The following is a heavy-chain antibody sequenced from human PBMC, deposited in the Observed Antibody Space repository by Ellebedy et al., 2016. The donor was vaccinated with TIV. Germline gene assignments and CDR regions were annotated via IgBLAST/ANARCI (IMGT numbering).Heavy chain of an antibody. CDR1: GYTFTDSY. CDR2: INPNSGDT. D-gene: IGHD6-6*01. CDR3: ARAISIAARPPGRF. J-gene: IGHJ6*04. V-gene: IGHV1-2*02. Sequence: ASVKVSXXASGYTFTDSYMHWVRQAPGQGLEWMGWINPNSGDTKYVQKFQGRVTMTRDTSISTAYMELSRLRSDDTAVYYCARAISIAARPPGRFWGKGTTVTVSS.